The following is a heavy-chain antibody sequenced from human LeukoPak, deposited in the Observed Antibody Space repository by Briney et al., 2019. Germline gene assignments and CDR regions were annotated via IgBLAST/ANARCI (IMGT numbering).Heavy chain of an antibody. Sequence: ASVKVSCKASGYIFTSYATHWVRQAPGQRLEWMGWINAGNGNTKYSQKFQGRLIITRDTSANTAYMELSSLGSEDTAMYYCAGGGIATRIDYWGQGTLVTVSS. J-gene: IGHJ4*02. CDR2: INAGNGNT. CDR1: GYIFTSYA. D-gene: IGHD2-15*01. V-gene: IGHV1-3*01. CDR3: AGGGIATRIDY.